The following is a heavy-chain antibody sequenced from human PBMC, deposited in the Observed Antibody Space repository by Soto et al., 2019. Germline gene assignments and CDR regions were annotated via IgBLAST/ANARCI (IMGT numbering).Heavy chain of an antibody. D-gene: IGHD4-17*01. CDR2: IYHSGST. CDR3: ASNDDYGDSNWFDP. V-gene: IGHV4-38-2*01. Sequence: SETLSLTCAVSGYSISSGYYWGWIRQPPGKGLEWIGSIYHSGSTYYNPSLKSRVTISVDTSKNQFSLKLSSVTAADTAVYYRASNDDYGDSNWFDPWGQGTLVTVSS. CDR1: GYSISSGYY. J-gene: IGHJ5*02.